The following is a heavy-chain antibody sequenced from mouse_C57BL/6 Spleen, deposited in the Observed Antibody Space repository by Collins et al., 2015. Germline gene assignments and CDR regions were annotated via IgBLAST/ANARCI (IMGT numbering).Heavy chain of an antibody. CDR1: GYSITSDYA. CDR2: ISYSGST. Sequence: DVQLQESGPGLVKPSQSLSLTCTVTGYSITSDYAWNWIRQFPGNKLEWMGYISYSGSTSYNPSLKSRISITRDTSKNQFFLQLNSVTTEDTATYYCARDYYYGSSRYFDYWGQGTTLTVSS. D-gene: IGHD1-1*01. CDR3: ARDYYYGSSRYFDY. V-gene: IGHV3-2*02. J-gene: IGHJ2*01.